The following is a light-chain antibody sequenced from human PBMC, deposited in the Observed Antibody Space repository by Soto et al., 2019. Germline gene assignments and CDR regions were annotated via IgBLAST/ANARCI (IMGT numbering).Light chain of an antibody. V-gene: IGKV2-28*01. CDR1: QSLLHSNGYNY. Sequence: DIVMTQSPLSLPVTPGEPASISCRSSQSLLHSNGYNYLDWYLQKPGQSPQLLISLGSNRASVVPYRFSGRGSGTDFTLKISRVEAEDVGVYYCMQALQTPGTFGQGTKVEIK. CDR3: MQALQTPGT. CDR2: LGS. J-gene: IGKJ1*01.